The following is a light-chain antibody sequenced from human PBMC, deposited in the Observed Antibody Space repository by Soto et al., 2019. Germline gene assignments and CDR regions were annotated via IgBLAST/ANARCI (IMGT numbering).Light chain of an antibody. CDR2: GAS. V-gene: IGKV3D-20*02. J-gene: IGKJ5*01. CDR1: QSVRSSY. CDR3: QLRST. Sequence: EIVLTQSPGTLSLSPGERATLPCRASQSVRSSYLAWYQQKPGGSPRLLIYGASIRATGIPDRFGGSGSGTDFTLTISRLEPEDFAVYYCQLRSTFGQGTRLEIK.